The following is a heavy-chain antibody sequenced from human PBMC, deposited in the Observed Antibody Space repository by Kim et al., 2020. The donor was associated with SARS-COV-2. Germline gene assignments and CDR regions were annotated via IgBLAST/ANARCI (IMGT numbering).Heavy chain of an antibody. CDR3: ARTGVEMATTLGWFDP. V-gene: IGHV4-59*01. J-gene: IGHJ5*02. CDR2: IYYSGST. Sequence: SETLSLTCTVSGGSISSYYWSWIRQPPGKGLEWIGYIYYSGSTNYNPSLKSRVTISVDTSKNQFSLKLSSVTAADTAVYYCARTGVEMATTLGWFDPWGQGTLVTVSS. D-gene: IGHD5-12*01. CDR1: GGSISSYY.